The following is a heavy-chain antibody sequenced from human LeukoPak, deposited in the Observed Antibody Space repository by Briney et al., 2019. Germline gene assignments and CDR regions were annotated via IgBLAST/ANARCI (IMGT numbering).Heavy chain of an antibody. V-gene: IGHV5-51*01. CDR3: ARYGIRGCTSTNCYTSYFYCGMDV. CDR2: IFPHDSDT. Sequence: GESLKISCKGSGYSFMDYWIGWVRQMPGKGPEWMGIIFPHDSDTKYSPSFQGQVTISVDKSISTAYVQWSSLKASDTAVYYCARYGIRGCTSTNCYTSYFYCGMDVWGQGTTVTVSS. D-gene: IGHD2-2*02. J-gene: IGHJ6*02. CDR1: GYSFMDYW.